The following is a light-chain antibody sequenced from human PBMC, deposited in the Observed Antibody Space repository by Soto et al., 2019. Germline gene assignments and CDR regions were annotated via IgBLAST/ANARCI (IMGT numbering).Light chain of an antibody. V-gene: IGKV1-17*01. J-gene: IGKJ5*01. Sequence: DIQMTQSQSSLSASVGDRVTITCRASHGIINDLGWYQQKPGRAPKRLIYAASSLHIGVPSRFSGSGSGTEFTLTISSLQPEDFATYYCLQHNTYPLTFGPGTRLEIK. CDR2: AAS. CDR1: HGIIND. CDR3: LQHNTYPLT.